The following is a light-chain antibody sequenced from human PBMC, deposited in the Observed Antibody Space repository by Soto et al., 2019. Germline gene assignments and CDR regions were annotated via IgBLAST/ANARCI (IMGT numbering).Light chain of an antibody. V-gene: IGKV3-15*01. CDR3: HQYNNWFPFT. CDR2: RAS. CDR1: ESVNNK. J-gene: IGKJ5*01. Sequence: EVVLTQSPATLSVSPGERATLSCRASESVNNKLGWYQQKPGQPPRRLIYRASTRATGIPARFSGSGSGTEVTLTISSLQSEDSAVYYCHQYNNWFPFTFGQGTRLET.